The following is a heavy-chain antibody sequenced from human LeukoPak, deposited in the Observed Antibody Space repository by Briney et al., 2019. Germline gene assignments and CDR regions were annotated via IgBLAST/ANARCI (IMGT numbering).Heavy chain of an antibody. CDR2: IIPIFGTA. V-gene: IGHV1-69*06. Sequence: PGASVKVSCKASGGTFSSYAISWVRQAPGQGLEWMGGIIPIFGTANYAQKFQGRVTITADKSTSTAYMELSSLRSEDTAVYYCARDTVAGGPFDYWGQGTLVTVSS. J-gene: IGHJ4*02. CDR1: GGTFSSYA. D-gene: IGHD6-19*01. CDR3: ARDTVAGGPFDY.